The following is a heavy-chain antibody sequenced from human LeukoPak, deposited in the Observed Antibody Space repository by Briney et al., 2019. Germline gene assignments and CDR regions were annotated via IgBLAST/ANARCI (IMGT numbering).Heavy chain of an antibody. Sequence: PGPSLRLSRAPSGFTFSSYAMHWVRQHPGKGLEWVADISYDGSNKYYADSVKGRFTISRDNTKNTLYLQMNSLRAEDTAVYYCARDDQPSSGWYAFDYWGQGTLVTVSS. CDR3: ARDDQPSSGWYAFDY. CDR1: GFTFSSYA. CDR2: ISYDGSNK. J-gene: IGHJ4*02. V-gene: IGHV3-30*04. D-gene: IGHD6-19*01.